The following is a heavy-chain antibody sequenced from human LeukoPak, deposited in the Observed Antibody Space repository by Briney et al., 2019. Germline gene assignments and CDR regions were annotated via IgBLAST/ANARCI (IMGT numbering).Heavy chain of an antibody. CDR3: ARGRKTNALWFGELWFDY. V-gene: IGHV4-31*03. J-gene: IGHJ4*02. CDR1: GGSISSGGYY. D-gene: IGHD3-10*01. CDR2: IYYSGST. Sequence: SDTLSFTCTVSGGSISSGGYYWSWIRQHPGKGLEWIGYIYYSGSTYYNPSLKSRVTISVDTSKNQFSLKLSSVTAADTAVYYCARGRKTNALWFGELWFDYWGQGTLVTVSS.